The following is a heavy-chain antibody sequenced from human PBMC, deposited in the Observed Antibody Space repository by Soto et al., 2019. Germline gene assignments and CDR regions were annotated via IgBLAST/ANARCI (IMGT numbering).Heavy chain of an antibody. CDR2: IWYDGSNK. Sequence: GGSLRLSCAASGFTFSSYGMHWVRQAPGKGLEWVAVIWYDGSNKYYADSVKGRFTISRDNSKNTLYLQMNSLRAEDTAVYYCARDRNGDYGDYYYYYMDVWGKGTTVTVSS. V-gene: IGHV3-33*01. CDR1: GFTFSSYG. CDR3: ARDRNGDYGDYYYYYMDV. J-gene: IGHJ6*03. D-gene: IGHD4-17*01.